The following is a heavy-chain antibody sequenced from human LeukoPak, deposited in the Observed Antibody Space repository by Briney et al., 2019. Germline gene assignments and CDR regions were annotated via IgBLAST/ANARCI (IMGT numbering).Heavy chain of an antibody. CDR1: GCTFTSYA. V-gene: IGHV3-23*01. D-gene: IGHD3-22*01. J-gene: IGHJ4*02. Sequence: GGSLRLSCAASGCTFTSYAMSWVRQAPGKGLEWVSSISGSSGSTYYADSVKGRFTISRDNSKNTLFLQMNSLRAEDTAVYYCAKMSAGYYGSSGYQFDYWGQGTLVTVSS. CDR2: ISGSSGST. CDR3: AKMSAGYYGSSGYQFDY.